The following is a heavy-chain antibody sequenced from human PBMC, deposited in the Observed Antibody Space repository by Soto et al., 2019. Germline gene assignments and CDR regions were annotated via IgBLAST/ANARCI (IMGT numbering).Heavy chain of an antibody. J-gene: IGHJ4*02. D-gene: IGHD7-27*01. CDR2: IYDGGRT. Sequence: QVQLQESGPGLVKPSQTLSLTCTVSGGSISTVDYWWSWIRQSPDMGLEWIGHIYDGGRTYNNASLGSRVTMSLDTSKSQVTLTLSSVSAADPAVFYCARGPSGDTVASWGQGTLVTVCS. CDR1: GGSISTVDYW. V-gene: IGHV4-30-4*01. CDR3: ARGPSGDTVAS.